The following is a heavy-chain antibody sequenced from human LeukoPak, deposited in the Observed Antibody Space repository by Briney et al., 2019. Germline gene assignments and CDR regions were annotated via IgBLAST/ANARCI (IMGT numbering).Heavy chain of an antibody. J-gene: IGHJ4*02. D-gene: IGHD1-26*01. Sequence: GASVKVSCKASGYTFIGYYLHWVRQAPGQGLEWMGWINPNSGGTNYAQKFQGRVTMTRDMSTSTVYMELSSLRSEDTAVYYCARDMGVGATTPSNYWGQGTLVTVSS. CDR1: GYTFIGYY. V-gene: IGHV1-2*02. CDR2: INPNSGGT. CDR3: ARDMGVGATTPSNY.